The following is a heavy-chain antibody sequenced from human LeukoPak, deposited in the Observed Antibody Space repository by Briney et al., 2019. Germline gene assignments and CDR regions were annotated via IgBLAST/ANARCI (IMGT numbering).Heavy chain of an antibody. J-gene: IGHJ4*02. V-gene: IGHV3-74*01. Sequence: GGSLRLSCAASGFTFSSYWMHWVRQAPGKGLVWVSRINSDGSSTSYADSVKGRFTISRDNAKNTLYLQMNSLRAEDTAVYYCAKEGDEIYFDYWGQGTLVTVSS. CDR2: INSDGSST. CDR3: AKEGDEIYFDY. CDR1: GFTFSSYW.